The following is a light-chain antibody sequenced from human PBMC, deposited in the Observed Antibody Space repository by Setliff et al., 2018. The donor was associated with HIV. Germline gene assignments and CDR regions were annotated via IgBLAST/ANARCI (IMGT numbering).Light chain of an antibody. J-gene: IGLJ2*01. CDR3: ETWDTYTQI. V-gene: IGLV4-60*03. Sequence: QPVLSQSSSASASLGSSVKLTCTLDSGHSNHIIAWHQQQPGKAPRFLVNLGYSGNYNKGSGVPDRFSGSTSLTDRYLTISNLQSEDEAYYFCETWDTYTQIFGGGTKVTVL. CDR2: LGYSGNY. CDR1: SGHSNHI.